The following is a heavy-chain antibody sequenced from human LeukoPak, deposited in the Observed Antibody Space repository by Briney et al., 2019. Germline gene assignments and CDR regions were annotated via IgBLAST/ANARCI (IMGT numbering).Heavy chain of an antibody. V-gene: IGHV3-23*01. CDR3: ANDPTSAWYD. CDR1: GFTFSSHA. D-gene: IGHD6-19*01. J-gene: IGHJ4*02. CDR2: ISGSGGST. Sequence: RGSLRLSCAASGFTFSSHAMSWVRQAPGKGLEWVSVISGSGGSTYYADSVEGRFTISRDNSKNTQYLQMNGLRAEDTAVYYCANDPTSAWYDWGQGILVTVSS.